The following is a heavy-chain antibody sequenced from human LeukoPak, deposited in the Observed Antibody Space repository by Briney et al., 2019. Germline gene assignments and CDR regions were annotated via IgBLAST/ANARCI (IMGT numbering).Heavy chain of an antibody. CDR2: IYYSGRT. V-gene: IGHV4-38-2*02. J-gene: IGHJ3*02. CDR1: GYSISSGYY. CDR3: ARRVAFDI. Sequence: SETLSLTCTVSGYSISSGYYWGWIRQPPGKDLECIGTIYYSGRTYYNPSLTSRVTLSVDTSKNHFSLRLSSVTAADTAVYYCARRVAFDIWGQGTMVTVSS.